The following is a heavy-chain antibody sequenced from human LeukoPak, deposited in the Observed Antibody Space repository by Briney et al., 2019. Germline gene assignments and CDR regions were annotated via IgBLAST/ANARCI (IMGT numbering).Heavy chain of an antibody. Sequence: PSETLSLTCAVSGGSISSCGYSWSWIWQPPGKGLEWIGYIYHSGSTYYNPSLKSRVTISVDRSKNQFSLKLSSVTAADTAVYYCARAPSELDRTFDYWGQGTLVTVSS. V-gene: IGHV4-30-2*01. J-gene: IGHJ4*02. D-gene: IGHD1-14*01. CDR1: GGSISSCGYS. CDR3: ARAPSELDRTFDY. CDR2: IYHSGST.